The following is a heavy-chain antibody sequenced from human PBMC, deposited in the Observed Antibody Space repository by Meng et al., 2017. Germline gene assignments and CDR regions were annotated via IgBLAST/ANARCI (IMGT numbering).Heavy chain of an antibody. CDR1: GFTFSSYA. CDR2: ISYDGSNK. J-gene: IGHJ4*02. D-gene: IGHD1-7*01. CDR3: ARGQNWNYFGFFDY. V-gene: IGHV3-30*01. Sequence: VDAVGGVAQSGRSLRLSCGASGFTFSSYAMHWVRQAPGKGLEWVAVISYDGSNKYYADSVKGRFTISRDNSKNTLYLQMNSLRAEDTAVYYCARGQNWNYFGFFDYWGQGTLVTVSS.